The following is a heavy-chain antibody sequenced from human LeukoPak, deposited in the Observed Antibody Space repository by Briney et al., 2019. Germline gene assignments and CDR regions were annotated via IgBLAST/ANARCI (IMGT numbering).Heavy chain of an antibody. V-gene: IGHV3-7*01. CDR3: ASWGAGGTS. J-gene: IGHJ5*02. CDR2: INPDGSGK. D-gene: IGHD3-16*01. Sequence: GGSLRLSCEASGFTLSTYWMNWVRQVPGKGLDWVANINPDGSGKRYVDSVKGRFTIARDNADNSLSLQMNSLRAEDTAVYYCASWGAGGTSWGQGTLVTVSS. CDR1: GFTLSTYW.